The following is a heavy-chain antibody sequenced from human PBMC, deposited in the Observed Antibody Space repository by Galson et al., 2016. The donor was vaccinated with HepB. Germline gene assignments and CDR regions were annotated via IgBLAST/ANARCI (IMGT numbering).Heavy chain of an antibody. CDR1: GGSVSTSSYY. CDR2: MYSTGST. Sequence: TLSLTCTVSGGSVSTSSYYWSWIRQPPGRGLEWIGYMYSTGSTNYNPSLKRRVTISVDTSKNQFSLDLRSVTAADTAVYYCSGKPFASVWGSYFWFGPWGQGTLVTVSS. CDR3: SGKPFASVWGSYFWFGP. J-gene: IGHJ5*02. V-gene: IGHV4-61*01. D-gene: IGHD3-16*01.